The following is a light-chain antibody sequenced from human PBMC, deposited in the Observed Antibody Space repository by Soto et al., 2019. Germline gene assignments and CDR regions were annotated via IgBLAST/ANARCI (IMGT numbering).Light chain of an antibody. CDR1: QSISSY. Sequence: IRMPQAPSSLSASTGDRVTITCRASQSISSYLNWYQQKPGKAPKLLIYGASSRATGIPDRFSGSGSGTDFTLTISRLEPEDFAVYYCQQYGSSLVTFGQGTKVDVK. V-gene: IGKV1-39*01. J-gene: IGKJ1*01. CDR3: QQYGSSLVT. CDR2: GAS.